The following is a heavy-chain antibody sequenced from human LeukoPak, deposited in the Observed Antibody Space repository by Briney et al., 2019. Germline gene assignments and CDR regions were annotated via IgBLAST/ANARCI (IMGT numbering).Heavy chain of an antibody. CDR1: GGSFSGYY. Sequence: SETLSLTCAVYGGSFSGYYWTWIRQPPGKGLEWIGEINHSGSTNYNPSLKSRVSISVDTSKNQFSLKLSSVTAADTAVYYCARRRRIAVAGLGGYFDYWGQGTLVTVSS. CDR2: INHSGST. V-gene: IGHV4-34*01. J-gene: IGHJ4*02. D-gene: IGHD6-19*01. CDR3: ARRRRIAVAGLGGYFDY.